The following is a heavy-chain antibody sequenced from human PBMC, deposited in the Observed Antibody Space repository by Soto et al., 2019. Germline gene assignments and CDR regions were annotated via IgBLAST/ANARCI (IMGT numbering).Heavy chain of an antibody. J-gene: IGHJ6*02. CDR2: IISIFGTA. CDR3: ALHYGSGSNYYYYGMDV. Sequence: QVQLVQSGAEVKKPGSSVKVSCKASGGTFSRYAISWVRQAPGQGLVWMGGIISIFGTADYTQEFQGRVTITADESTSTAYMELSSLRSEDTAVYYCALHYGSGSNYYYYGMDVWGQGTTVTVSS. CDR1: GGTFSRYA. D-gene: IGHD3-10*01. V-gene: IGHV1-69*12.